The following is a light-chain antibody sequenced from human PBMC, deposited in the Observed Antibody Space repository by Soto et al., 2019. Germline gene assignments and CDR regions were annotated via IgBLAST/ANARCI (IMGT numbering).Light chain of an antibody. Sequence: DIQMTQSPSILSASVGDRVTITCRASQSISSWLAWYQQKPGKAPNLLIHKASHLESGVPSRFSGSGSGTDFTLTITRLEPEDFAVYYCQQYGSSPPYTFGQGTKVDIK. J-gene: IGKJ2*01. V-gene: IGKV1-5*03. CDR2: KAS. CDR1: QSISSW. CDR3: QQYGSSPPYT.